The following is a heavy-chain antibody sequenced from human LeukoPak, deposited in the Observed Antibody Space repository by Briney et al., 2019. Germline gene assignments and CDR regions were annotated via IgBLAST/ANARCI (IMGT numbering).Heavy chain of an antibody. D-gene: IGHD3-22*01. CDR2: IGTYGGDT. CDR1: TSR. CDR3: ARDLWNFYDDSGYNRDFDS. V-gene: IGHV1-18*01. J-gene: IGHJ5*01. Sequence: ASVKVSSKATSRIRLVRQAPGQGLEWMGWIGTYGGDTYYAQKFQGRITVTTDTSTSTVYMELRNLRSDDTAVYYCARDLWNFYDDSGYNRDFDSWGQGTLVTVSS.